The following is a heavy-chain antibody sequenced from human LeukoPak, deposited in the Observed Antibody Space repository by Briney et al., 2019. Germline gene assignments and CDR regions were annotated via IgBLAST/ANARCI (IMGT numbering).Heavy chain of an antibody. J-gene: IGHJ4*02. CDR1: GFTFSSYA. V-gene: IGHV3-23*01. CDR3: AKEPRGGPLTTKYGV. Sequence: GGSLRLSCAASGFTFSSYAMSWVRQAPGKGLEWVLAISGSGGSTYYADSVKGRFTISRDNSKNTLYLQMNSLRAEDTAVYYCAKEPRGGPLTTKYGVWGQGTLVTVSS. CDR2: ISGSGGST. D-gene: IGHD1/OR15-1a*01.